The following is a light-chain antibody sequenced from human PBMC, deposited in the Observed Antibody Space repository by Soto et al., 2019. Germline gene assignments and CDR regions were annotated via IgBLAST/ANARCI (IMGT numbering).Light chain of an antibody. CDR3: SSYTSSSIYV. V-gene: IGLV2-14*01. CDR2: DVS. Sequence: QSALTQPASVSGSPGQSIPISCTGTSSDVGGYNYVSWYQQHPGKAPKLMIYDVSHRPSGVSNRFSGSKSGNTASLTISGLQAEDEADYYCSSYTSSSIYVFGTGTKLTVL. CDR1: SSDVGGYNY. J-gene: IGLJ1*01.